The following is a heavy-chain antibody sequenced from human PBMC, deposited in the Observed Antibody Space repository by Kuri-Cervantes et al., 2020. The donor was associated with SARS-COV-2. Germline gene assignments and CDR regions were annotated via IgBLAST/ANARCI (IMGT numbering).Heavy chain of an antibody. V-gene: IGHV3-30-3*01. Sequence: GGSLRLSCAASGFTFSSCAMHWVRQAPGKGLEWVAVISYDGSNKYYADSVKGRFTISRDNSKNTLYLPMNSLRAEDTAVYYCARDGIGFDPWGQGTLVTVSS. CDR1: GFTFSSCA. J-gene: IGHJ5*02. CDR2: ISYDGSNK. D-gene: IGHD2-21*01. CDR3: ARDGIGFDP.